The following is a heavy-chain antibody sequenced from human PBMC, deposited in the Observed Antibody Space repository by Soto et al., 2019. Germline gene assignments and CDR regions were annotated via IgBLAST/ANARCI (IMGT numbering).Heavy chain of an antibody. V-gene: IGHV3-30-3*01. CDR3: VSSSWYCD. CDR1: GFTFSSYA. D-gene: IGHD6-13*01. Sequence: GGSLRLSCAASGFTFSSYAMHWVRQAPGKGLEWVAVISYDGSNKYYADSVKGRFTISRDNSKNTLYLQMNSLRAEDTAVYYCVSSSWYCDWGQGTLVTVSS. CDR2: ISYDGSNK. J-gene: IGHJ4*02.